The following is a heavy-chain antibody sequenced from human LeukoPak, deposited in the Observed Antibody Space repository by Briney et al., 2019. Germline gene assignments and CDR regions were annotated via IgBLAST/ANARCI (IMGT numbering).Heavy chain of an antibody. V-gene: IGHV1-58*01. CDR1: GFTFTSSA. CDR2: IVVGSGNT. Sequence: SVKVSCKASGFTFTSSAVQWVRQARGQRLEWIGWIVVGSGNTNYAQKFQERVTITRDMSTSTAYMELSSLRFEDTAVYYCAAPRGYYGSGSNYYYYMDVWGKGTTVTVSS. J-gene: IGHJ6*03. CDR3: AAPRGYYGSGSNYYYYMDV. D-gene: IGHD3-10*01.